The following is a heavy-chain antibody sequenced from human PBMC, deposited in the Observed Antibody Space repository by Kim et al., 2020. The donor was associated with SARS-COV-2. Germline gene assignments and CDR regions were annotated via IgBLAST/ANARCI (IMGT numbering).Heavy chain of an antibody. Sequence: GGSLRLSCAASGFSFGDYYMSWVRQAPGKGLEWLSYIGTDSLYTVYADSVIGRFTVSRDNAKKSLLLQMSSLRVDDTAVYYCARGGGDSYYHGIDVWG. CDR3: ARGGGDSYYHGIDV. J-gene: IGHJ6*02. V-gene: IGHV3-11*05. D-gene: IGHD2-15*01. CDR1: GFSFGDYY. CDR2: IGTDSLYT.